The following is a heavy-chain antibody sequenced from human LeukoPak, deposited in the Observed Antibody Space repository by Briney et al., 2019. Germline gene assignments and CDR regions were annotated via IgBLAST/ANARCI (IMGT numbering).Heavy chain of an antibody. Sequence: GMSLRLSCAASGFIFSSFGMHWVRQAPGKGLEWVAVIWYDGSDKYYADSVKGRFTISRDDSKNTLYLQMNSLRGEDTAVFYCARDGGLHTNFDYWGQGTLVTVSS. CDR3: ARDGGLHTNFDY. CDR1: GFIFSSFG. D-gene: IGHD2-15*01. CDR2: IWYDGSDK. V-gene: IGHV3-33*01. J-gene: IGHJ4*02.